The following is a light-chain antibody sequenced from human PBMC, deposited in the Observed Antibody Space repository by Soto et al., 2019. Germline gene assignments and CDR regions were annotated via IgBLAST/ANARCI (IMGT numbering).Light chain of an antibody. CDR2: AAS. CDR1: QSVGGN. J-gene: IGKJ5*01. V-gene: IGKV3-15*01. CDR3: QQRSNWPT. Sequence: EIVMTQSPATLSVSPGERATLSCRASQSVGGNLAWYQQKPGQAPRLLIYAASTRATGIPARFSGSGSGTEFTLTISSLEPEDFAVYYCQQRSNWPTFGQGTRLEIK.